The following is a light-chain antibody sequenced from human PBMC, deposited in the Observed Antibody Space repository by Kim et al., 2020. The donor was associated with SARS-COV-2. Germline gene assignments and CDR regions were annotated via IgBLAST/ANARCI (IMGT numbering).Light chain of an antibody. Sequence: DIQMTQSPSTLSASVGDRVTITCRASQNINNWLAWYQQKPGRAPKLRIYKASNLEAGVPSRFSGVGFGTEFTLTISSLQPDDFATYYSQQYTGSYALGQGTKLE. J-gene: IGKJ2*01. CDR3: QQYTGSYA. CDR1: QNINNW. V-gene: IGKV1-5*03. CDR2: KAS.